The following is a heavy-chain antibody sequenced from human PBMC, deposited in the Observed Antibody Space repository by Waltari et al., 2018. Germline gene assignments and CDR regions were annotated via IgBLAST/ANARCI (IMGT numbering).Heavy chain of an antibody. CDR1: GFTFSDYW. CDR2: INGDGTGI. CDR3: ARKGGRGYTYGPFYFDS. D-gene: IGHD5-18*01. V-gene: IGHV3-74*01. J-gene: IGHJ4*02. Sequence: EVQLLEAGGDLVQPGGSLRLSCAASGFTFSDYWMHWVRQAPGKGLVWVARINGDGTGITYSDSVQGRFTILRDNTKNTVYLQLNSLRADDTAVYYCARKGGRGYTYGPFYFDSWGRGTLVTVSS.